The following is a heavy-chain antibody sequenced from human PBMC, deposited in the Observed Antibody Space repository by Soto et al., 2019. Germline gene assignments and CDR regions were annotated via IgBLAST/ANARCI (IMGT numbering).Heavy chain of an antibody. CDR3: AGWNYDAGVDA. CDR1: GFSLNTNGMG. CDR2: IYWDEDK. J-gene: IGHJ6*02. D-gene: IGHD1-7*01. V-gene: IGHV2-5*02. Sequence: QITLKESGPTLVRPTQTLTLTCSFSGFSLNTNGMGVGWIRQPPGKALEWLAFIYWDEDKRDSQSLKTRLTVTTDTSQNAVVLARADRAPGDTGTDYCAGWNYDAGVDAWGQGTTVTVSS.